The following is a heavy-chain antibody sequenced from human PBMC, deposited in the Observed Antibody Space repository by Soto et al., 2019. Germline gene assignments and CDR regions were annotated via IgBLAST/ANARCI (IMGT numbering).Heavy chain of an antibody. J-gene: IGHJ4*02. D-gene: IGHD1-1*01. V-gene: IGHV3-73*01. CDR2: IKSKASNYAT. Sequence: GSLRLSCAGSGFTFSGSDIHWVRQASGKGLEWVGRIKSKASNYATSYGASVKGRFTVSRDDSENTAYLQMNSLRVEDTAVYYCAKKVPGSNPLDSWGQGALVTVSS. CDR1: GFTFSGSD. CDR3: AKKVPGSNPLDS.